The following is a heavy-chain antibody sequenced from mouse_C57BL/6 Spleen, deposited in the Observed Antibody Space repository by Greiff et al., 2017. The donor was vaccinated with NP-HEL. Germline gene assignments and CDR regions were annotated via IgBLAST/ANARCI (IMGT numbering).Heavy chain of an antibody. V-gene: IGHV1-59*01. CDR3: ARSYYGSSYVGFAY. J-gene: IGHJ3*01. CDR2: IDPSDSYT. Sequence: QVQLKQPGAELVRPGTSVKLSCKASGYTFTSYWMHWVKQRPGQGLEWIGVIDPSDSYTNYNQKFKGKATLTVDTSSSTAYMQLSSLTSEDSAVYYCARSYYGSSYVGFAYWGQGTLVTVSA. CDR1: GYTFTSYW. D-gene: IGHD1-1*01.